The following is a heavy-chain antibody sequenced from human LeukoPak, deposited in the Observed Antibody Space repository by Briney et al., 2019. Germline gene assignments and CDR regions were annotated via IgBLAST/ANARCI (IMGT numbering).Heavy chain of an antibody. CDR2: ISGSGDGT. CDR1: GFTFSSYA. Sequence: GGSLRLSCAASGFTFSSYALSWVRQAPGKGLEWVAAISGSGDGTYYADSVKGRFIISRDNSKTTLYLQMNSLRAEDTAVYYCAKWGSGRDGYNGAGYWGQGTLVTVSS. CDR3: AKWGSGRDGYNGAGY. V-gene: IGHV3-23*01. D-gene: IGHD5-24*01. J-gene: IGHJ4*02.